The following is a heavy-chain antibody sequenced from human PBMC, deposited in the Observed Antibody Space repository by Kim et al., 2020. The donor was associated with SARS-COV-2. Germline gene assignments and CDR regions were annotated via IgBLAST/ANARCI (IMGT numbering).Heavy chain of an antibody. J-gene: IGHJ6*02. V-gene: IGHV5-10-1*01. CDR2: IDPSDSYT. D-gene: IGHD2-2*02. CDR1: GYSFTSYW. CDR3: ARQVGYCSSTSCYTYYYGMDV. Sequence: GASLKISCKGSGYSFTSYWISWVRQMPGKGLEWMGRIDPSDSYTNYSPSFQGHVTISADKSISTAYLQWSSLKASDTAMYYCARQVGYCSSTSCYTYYYGMDVWGQGTTVTVSS.